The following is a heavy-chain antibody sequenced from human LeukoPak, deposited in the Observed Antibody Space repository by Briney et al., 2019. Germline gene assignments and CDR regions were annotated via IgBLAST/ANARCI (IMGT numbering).Heavy chain of an antibody. CDR1: GGSITNYY. Sequence: SETLSLTCTVSGGSITNYYWSWIRQPAGKGLEWIGRIYSSGSTAYNPSLKSRVTMSVDTSKNQFSLKLDSVTAADTAVYFCVRGISAAYDYNWFDPWGQGTLVTVSS. D-gene: IGHD6-13*01. CDR3: VRGISAAYDYNWFDP. CDR2: IYSSGST. V-gene: IGHV4-4*07. J-gene: IGHJ5*02.